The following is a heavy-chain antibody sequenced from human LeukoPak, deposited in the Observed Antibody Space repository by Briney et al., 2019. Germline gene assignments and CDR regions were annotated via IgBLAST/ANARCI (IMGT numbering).Heavy chain of an antibody. CDR2: FDPEDGET. V-gene: IGHV1-24*01. CDR3: ATLNYYDSSGYSYLDY. D-gene: IGHD3-22*01. J-gene: IGHJ4*02. CDR1: GYTLTELS. Sequence: ASVKVSCKVSGYTLTELSMHWVRQAPGKGLEWMGGFDPEDGETIYAQKFQGRVTMTEDTSTDTAYMELSSLRSEDTAVYYCATLNYYDSSGYSYLDYWGQGTLVTVSS.